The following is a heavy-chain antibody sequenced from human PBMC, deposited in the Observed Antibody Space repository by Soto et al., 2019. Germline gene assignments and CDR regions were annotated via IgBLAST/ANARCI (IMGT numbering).Heavy chain of an antibody. J-gene: IGHJ5*02. CDR3: ARGRIVVVPAAIKNWFDP. V-gene: IGHV4-34*01. Sequence: SETLSLTCAVYGGSFSGYYLSWIRQPPGKGLEWIGEINHSGSTNYNPSLKSRVTISVDTSKNQFSLKLSSVTAADTAVYYCARGRIVVVPAAIKNWFDPWGQGTLVT. CDR2: INHSGST. CDR1: GGSFSGYY. D-gene: IGHD2-2*01.